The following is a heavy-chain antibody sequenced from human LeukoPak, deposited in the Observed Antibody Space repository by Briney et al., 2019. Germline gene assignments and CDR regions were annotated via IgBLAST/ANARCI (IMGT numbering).Heavy chain of an antibody. Sequence: GGSLRLSCAASGLSFRTYSMHWVRQAPGKGLEWVAIIWYDGSDKYFADSVKGRFTISRDNSKSTLYLQMNSLRAEDTAVYYCARDVSYGVDVWGQGTTVAVSS. V-gene: IGHV3-33*01. CDR3: ARDVSYGVDV. J-gene: IGHJ6*02. CDR1: GLSFRTYS. CDR2: IWYDGSDK.